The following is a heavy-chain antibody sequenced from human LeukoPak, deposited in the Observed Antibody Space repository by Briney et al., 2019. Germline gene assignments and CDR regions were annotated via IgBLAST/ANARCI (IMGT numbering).Heavy chain of an antibody. CDR3: ARECDSSWYEGCSSGFDP. CDR2: INPNSGVT. V-gene: IGHV1-2*06. D-gene: IGHD6-13*01. CDR1: GYTFTDFY. J-gene: IGHJ5*02. Sequence: ASVKVSCKASGYTFTDFYIHWVRQAPGQGLEWMGRINPNSGVTNYAQTFQGRVTMTRDTSINTAYMELSRLRSDDTAVYYCARECDSSWYEGCSSGFDPWGQGTLVTVSS.